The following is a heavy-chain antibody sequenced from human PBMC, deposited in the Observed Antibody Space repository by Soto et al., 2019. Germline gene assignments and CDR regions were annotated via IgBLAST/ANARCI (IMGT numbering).Heavy chain of an antibody. J-gene: IGHJ6*02. CDR3: AGAAAPYYYYYGMDV. CDR2: ISYDGSNK. CDR1: GFTFSSYG. D-gene: IGHD2-2*01. Sequence: GGSLRLSCAASGFTFSSYGMHWVRQAPGKGLEWVAVISYDGSNKYYADSVKGRFTISRDNSKNTLYLQMNSLRAEDTAVYYCAGAAAPYYYYYGMDVWGQGTTVTVSS. V-gene: IGHV3-30*03.